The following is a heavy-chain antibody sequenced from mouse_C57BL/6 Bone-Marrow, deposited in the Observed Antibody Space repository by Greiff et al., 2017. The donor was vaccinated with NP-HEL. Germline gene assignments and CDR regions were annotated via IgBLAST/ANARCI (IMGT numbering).Heavy chain of an antibody. V-gene: IGHV5-9-1*02. D-gene: IGHD1-1*01. CDR2: ISSGGDYF. Sequence: EVKLMESGEGLVKPGGSLKLSCAASGFTFSSYAMFWVRQTPEKRLEWVAYISSGGDYFYYAVTVQGRFTLSRANARNTLYLQRSSLKSEDTAMYYCTRDYLYDYGSSSYYYAMDYWGQGTSVTVSA. CDR1: GFTFSSYA. CDR3: TRDYLYDYGSSSYYYAMDY. J-gene: IGHJ4*01.